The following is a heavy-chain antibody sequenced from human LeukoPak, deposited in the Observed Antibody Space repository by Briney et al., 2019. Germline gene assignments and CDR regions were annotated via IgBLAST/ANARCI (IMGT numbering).Heavy chain of an antibody. CDR3: ARLREIPVFGVVTKSTSYFDY. CDR1: GGTFSSYG. J-gene: IGHJ4*02. V-gene: IGHV3-23*01. CDR2: ISGSGGST. Sequence: ASVKVSCKASGGTFSSYGMSWVRQAPGKGLEWVSAISGSGGSTYYADSVKGRFTISRDNSKNTLYLQMNSLRAEDTAVYYCARLREIPVFGVVTKSTSYFDYWGQGTLVTVSS. D-gene: IGHD3-3*01.